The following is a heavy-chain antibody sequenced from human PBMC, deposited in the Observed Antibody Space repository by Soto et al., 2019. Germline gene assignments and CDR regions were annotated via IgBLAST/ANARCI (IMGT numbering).Heavy chain of an antibody. D-gene: IGHD5-18*01. CDR1: GGTFSSYA. CDR2: IIPIFGTA. CDR3: AGDGGYSYGYVYYGMDV. Sequence: SVKVSCKASGGTFSSYAISWVRQAPGQGLEWMGGIIPIFGTANYAQKFQGRVTITADESTSTAYMELSSLRSEDTAVYYCAGDGGYSYGYVYYGMDVWGQGTTVTVSS. J-gene: IGHJ6*02. V-gene: IGHV1-69*13.